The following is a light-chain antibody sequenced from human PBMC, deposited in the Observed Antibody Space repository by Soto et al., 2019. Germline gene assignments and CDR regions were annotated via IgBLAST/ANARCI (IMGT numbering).Light chain of an antibody. CDR1: SSDFGDDKY. Sequence: QSALTQPASVSGSPGQSITVSCTGSSSDFGDDKYVSWYQQQPGKGPNLLIYGVNSRPSGISNRFSGSKSGNTASPTISGLQVEDEAEYFCGSFTTSRIWVFGGGTKVTVL. CDR3: GSFTTSRIWV. CDR2: GVN. J-gene: IGLJ3*02. V-gene: IGLV2-14*01.